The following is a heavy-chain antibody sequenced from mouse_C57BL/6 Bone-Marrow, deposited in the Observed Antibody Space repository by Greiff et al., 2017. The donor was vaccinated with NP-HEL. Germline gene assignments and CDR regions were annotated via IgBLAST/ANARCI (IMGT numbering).Heavy chain of an antibody. D-gene: IGHD2-4*01. J-gene: IGHJ4*01. Sequence: QVQLQQPGAELVKPGASVKLSCKASGYTFTSSWMPWVKQRPGQGLEWIGMIHPNSGSTNYNEKFKSKATLTVDKSSSTAYMQLSSLTSEDSAVYYCARSGYDYDAVYAMDYWGQGTSVTVSS. CDR3: ARSGYDYDAVYAMDY. V-gene: IGHV1-64*01. CDR1: GYTFTSSW. CDR2: IHPNSGST.